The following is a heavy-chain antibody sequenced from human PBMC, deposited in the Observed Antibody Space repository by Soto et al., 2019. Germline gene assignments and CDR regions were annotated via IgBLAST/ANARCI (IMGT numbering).Heavy chain of an antibody. Sequence: EVQLVESGGGLVQPGGSLRLSCAASGFTFSSYWMHWVRQAPGKGLVWVSRINSDGSRTSYADSAKGRFTISSDHVKITLYLQMNSLRAEDTAVYYCARGDGDYYDGNGYLGRHWGQGTLVTVSS. CDR1: GFTFSSYW. CDR2: INSDGSRT. D-gene: IGHD3-22*01. CDR3: ARGDGDYYDGNGYLGRH. J-gene: IGHJ4*02. V-gene: IGHV3-74*01.